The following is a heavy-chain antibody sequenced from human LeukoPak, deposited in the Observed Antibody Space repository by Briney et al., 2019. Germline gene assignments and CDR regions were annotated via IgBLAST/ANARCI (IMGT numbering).Heavy chain of an antibody. CDR1: GGTFSSYA. J-gene: IGHJ4*02. D-gene: IGHD6-19*01. CDR3: ARRAIAVAGTGFFDY. CDR2: IIPIFGTA. V-gene: IGHV1-69*13. Sequence: ASVKVSCKASGGTFSSYAISWVRQAPGQGLEWMGGIIPIFGTANYAQKFQGRVTITADESTSTAYMELSSLRSEDTAVYYCARRAIAVAGTGFFDYWGQGTLVTVSS.